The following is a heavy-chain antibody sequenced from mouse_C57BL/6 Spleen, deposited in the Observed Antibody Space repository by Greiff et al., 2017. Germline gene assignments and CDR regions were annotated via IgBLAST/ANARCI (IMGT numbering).Heavy chain of an antibody. V-gene: IGHV1-55*01. CDR3: ARSGDYPL. Sequence: QVHVKQSGAELVKPGASVKMSCKASGYTFTSYWITWVKQRPGQGLEWIGDIYPGSGSTNYNEKFKSKATLTVDTSSSTAYMQLSSLTSEDSAVYYCARSGDYPLWGQGTTLTVSS. CDR2: IYPGSGST. D-gene: IGHD5-5*01. J-gene: IGHJ2*01. CDR1: GYTFTSYW.